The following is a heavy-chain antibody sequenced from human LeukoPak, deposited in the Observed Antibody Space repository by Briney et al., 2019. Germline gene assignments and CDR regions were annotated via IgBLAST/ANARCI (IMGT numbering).Heavy chain of an antibody. V-gene: IGHV1-2*02. CDR1: GYTFTGYY. D-gene: IGHD3-16*01. CDR3: ARDQEEIRSTFDY. CDR2: INPNSGGT. J-gene: IGHJ4*02. Sequence: ASVKVCCKASGYTFTGYYMHWVRQAPGQGLEWMGWINPNSGGTNYAQKFQGRVTMTRDTSISTAYMELSRLRSDDTAVYYCARDQEEIRSTFDYWGQGTLVTVSS.